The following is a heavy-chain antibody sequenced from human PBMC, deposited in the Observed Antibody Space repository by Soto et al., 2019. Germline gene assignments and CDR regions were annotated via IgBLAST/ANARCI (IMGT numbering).Heavy chain of an antibody. J-gene: IGHJ4*02. Sequence: QVQLVQSGAEVKKPGASVKVSCKASGYTFTSYYMHWVRQAPGQGLEWMGIINPSGGSTSYAQKFQGRVTMNRDTSTSTVYMELSSLRSEDTAVYYCARDAEDIVVVVAALGYFDYWGQGTLVTVSS. CDR2: INPSGGST. CDR1: GYTFTSYY. CDR3: ARDAEDIVVVVAALGYFDY. D-gene: IGHD2-15*01. V-gene: IGHV1-46*01.